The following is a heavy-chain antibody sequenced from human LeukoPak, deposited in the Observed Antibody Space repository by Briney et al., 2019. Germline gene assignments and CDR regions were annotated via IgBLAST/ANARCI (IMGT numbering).Heavy chain of an antibody. CDR3: ARDRHCSSSSCYGL. CDR2: ISSNGGST. V-gene: IGHV3-64*01. CDR1: GFTFSSYA. J-gene: IGHJ4*02. Sequence: PGGSLRLSCAASGFTFSSYAMHWVRQAPGKGLEYVSAISSNGGSTYYANSVKGRFTISRDNSKNTLYPQMGSLRAEDTAVYYCARDRHCSSSSCYGLWGQGTRVTVSS. D-gene: IGHD2-2*01.